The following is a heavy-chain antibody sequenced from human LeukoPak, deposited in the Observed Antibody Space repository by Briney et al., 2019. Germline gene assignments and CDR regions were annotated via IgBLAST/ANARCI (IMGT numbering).Heavy chain of an antibody. CDR3: ARDGEQVNYYYYYYMDV. CDR1: GFTFSSYS. Sequence: PGGSLRLSCAASGFTFSSYSMNWVRQAPGKGLEWVSYISSSSSTIYYADSVKVRFTISKDNAKNSLYLQMNSLRAEDTAVYYCARDGEQVNYYYYYYMDVWGKGTTVTVSS. V-gene: IGHV3-48*04. CDR2: ISSSSSTI. J-gene: IGHJ6*03. D-gene: IGHD1-26*01.